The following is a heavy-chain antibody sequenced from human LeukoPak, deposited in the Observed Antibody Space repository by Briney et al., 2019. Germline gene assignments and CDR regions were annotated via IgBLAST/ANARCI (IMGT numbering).Heavy chain of an antibody. CDR3: ARELDYYGSGSLDY. J-gene: IGHJ4*02. CDR1: GYTFTSYG. CDR2: ISAYNGNT. V-gene: IGHV1-18*01. Sequence: GASVKVSCKASGYTFTSYGISWVRQAPGQGLEWMGWISAYNGNTNYAQKLQGRVTMTTDTSTSTAYMELRSLRSDDTAVYYCARELDYYGSGSLDYWGQGTLVTVSS. D-gene: IGHD3-10*01.